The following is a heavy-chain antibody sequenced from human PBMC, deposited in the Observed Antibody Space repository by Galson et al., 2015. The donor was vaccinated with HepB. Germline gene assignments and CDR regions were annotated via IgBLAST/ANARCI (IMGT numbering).Heavy chain of an antibody. Sequence: QSGAEVKKPGDFLKISCKGSGYKFSDYWIAWVRQMPGKGLEWMGLIYPDDSSTTYSPSFQGQVIMSADKSINVAYLEWSSMEASDGAIYYCARCGGAAFARHYFAYWGRGTLVTVSS. J-gene: IGHJ4*02. D-gene: IGHD4-23*01. V-gene: IGHV5-51*01. CDR1: GYKFSDYW. CDR3: ARCGGAAFARHYFAY. CDR2: IYPDDSST.